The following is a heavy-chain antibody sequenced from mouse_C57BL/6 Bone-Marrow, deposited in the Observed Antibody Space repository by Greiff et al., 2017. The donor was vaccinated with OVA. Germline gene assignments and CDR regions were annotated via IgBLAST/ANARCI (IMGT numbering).Heavy chain of an antibody. CDR3: TIWLRREDWFAY. J-gene: IGHJ3*01. Sequence: EVHLVESGEGLVKPGGSLKLSCAASGFTFSSYAMSWVRQTPEKRLEWVAYISSGGDYIYYADTVKGRFTISRDNARNTLYLQMSSLKSEDTAMYYCTIWLRREDWFAYWGQGTLVTVSA. D-gene: IGHD2-2*01. V-gene: IGHV5-9-1*02. CDR1: GFTFSSYA. CDR2: ISSGGDYI.